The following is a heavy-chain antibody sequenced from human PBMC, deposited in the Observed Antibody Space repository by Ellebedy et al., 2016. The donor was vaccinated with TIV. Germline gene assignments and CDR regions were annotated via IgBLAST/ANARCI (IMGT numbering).Heavy chain of an antibody. CDR3: ARDAPSPSPRAVAGPLLT. Sequence: ASVKVSXXASGYTFTSYGISWVRQAPGQGLEWMGWISAYNGNTNYAQKLQGRVTMTTDTSTSTAYMELRSLRSDDTAVYYCARDAPSPSPRAVAGPLLTWGQGTLVTVSS. D-gene: IGHD6-19*01. J-gene: IGHJ5*02. CDR1: GYTFTSYG. CDR2: ISAYNGNT. V-gene: IGHV1-18*01.